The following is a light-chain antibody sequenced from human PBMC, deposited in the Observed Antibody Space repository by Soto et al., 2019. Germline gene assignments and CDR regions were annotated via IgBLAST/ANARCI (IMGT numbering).Light chain of an antibody. V-gene: IGKV1-12*01. J-gene: IGKJ3*01. CDR3: QQYYSYPFT. Sequence: DIQMTQSPSSVSASVGDTVTLTCRASQDISTWVAWYQQKPGKAPKLLISAASTLQSGVPSRFSGSGSGTDFTLTISCLQSEDFATYYCQQYYSYPFTFGPGTKVDIK. CDR2: AAS. CDR1: QDISTW.